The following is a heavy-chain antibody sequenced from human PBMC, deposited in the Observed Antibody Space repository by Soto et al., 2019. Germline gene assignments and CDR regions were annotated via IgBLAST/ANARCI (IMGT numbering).Heavy chain of an antibody. Sequence: SETLSLTCAVYGGSFSGYYWSWIRQPPGKGLEWIGEINHSGSTNYNPSLKSRVTISVDTSKNQFSLKLSSVTAADTAVCYCARGGTIRFLEWLPNQGWFDPWGQGTLVTASS. CDR1: GGSFSGYY. CDR3: ARGGTIRFLEWLPNQGWFDP. V-gene: IGHV4-34*01. D-gene: IGHD3-3*01. CDR2: INHSGST. J-gene: IGHJ5*02.